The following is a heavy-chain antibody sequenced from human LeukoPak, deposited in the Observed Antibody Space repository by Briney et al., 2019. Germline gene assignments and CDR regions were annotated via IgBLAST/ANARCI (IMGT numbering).Heavy chain of an antibody. D-gene: IGHD3-3*01. CDR1: GGSISSGGYY. Sequence: PSQTLSLTCTVSGGSISSGGYYWSWIRQHPGKGLEWIGYIYYSGSTYYNPSLKSRVTMSVDTSKNQFSLKPSSVTAADTAVYYCAGFWSDYHFGYYGMDVWGQGTTVTVSS. CDR2: IYYSGST. J-gene: IGHJ6*02. CDR3: AGFWSDYHFGYYGMDV. V-gene: IGHV4-31*03.